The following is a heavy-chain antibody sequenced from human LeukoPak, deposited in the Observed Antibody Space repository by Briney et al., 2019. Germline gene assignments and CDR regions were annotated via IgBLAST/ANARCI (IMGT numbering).Heavy chain of an antibody. CDR1: GFTFSSYG. Sequence: GGSLRLSCAASGFTFSSYGMSWVRRAPGKGPEWVSGISGSGGNTYYADSVKGRFTISGDKAKNSLYLQMNSLRVEDTAVYYCARDYKYAFDNWGQGTLVTVSS. J-gene: IGHJ4*02. CDR3: ARDYKYAFDN. D-gene: IGHD5-24*01. V-gene: IGHV3-23*01. CDR2: ISGSGGNT.